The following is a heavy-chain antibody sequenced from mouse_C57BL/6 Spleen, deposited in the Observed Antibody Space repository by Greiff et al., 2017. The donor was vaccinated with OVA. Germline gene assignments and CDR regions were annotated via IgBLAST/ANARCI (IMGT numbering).Heavy chain of an antibody. Sequence: QVQLQQPGAELVMPGASVKLSCKASGYTFTSYWMHWVKQRPGQGLEWIGEIDPSDSYTNYNQKFKGKSTLTVDKSSSTAYMQLSSLTSEDSAVYYCARSPAQARYYDAMDYWGQGTSVTVSS. V-gene: IGHV1-69*01. CDR1: GYTFTSYW. CDR3: ARSPAQARYYDAMDY. D-gene: IGHD3-2*02. CDR2: IDPSDSYT. J-gene: IGHJ4*01.